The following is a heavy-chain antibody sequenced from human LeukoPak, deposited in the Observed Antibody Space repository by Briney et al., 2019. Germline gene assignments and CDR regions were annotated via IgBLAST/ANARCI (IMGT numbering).Heavy chain of an antibody. D-gene: IGHD6-13*01. CDR2: IYYSGST. CDR1: GGSISSSSYY. CDR3: AGGGDSSSWLNYYYYYMDV. J-gene: IGHJ6*03. Sequence: SETLSLTCTVSGGSISSSSYYWGWIRQPPGKGLEWIGSIYYSGSTYYNPSLKSRVTISVDTSKNQFSLKLTSVTAADTAVYYCAGGGDSSSWLNYYYYYMDVWGKGTTVTVSS. V-gene: IGHV4-39*07.